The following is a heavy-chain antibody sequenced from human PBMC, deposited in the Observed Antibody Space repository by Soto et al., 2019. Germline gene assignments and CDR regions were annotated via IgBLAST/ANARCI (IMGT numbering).Heavy chain of an antibody. D-gene: IGHD6-19*01. V-gene: IGHV3-11*01. CDR3: ARVSATGWVVNGREYFDY. J-gene: IGHJ4*02. CDR1: GFPFSIYY. CDR2: ISSSFISI. Sequence: PGGSLRLACEVSGFPFSIYYMSLIRQAPGKGLEWLADISSSFISIHYADSVKGRFSISRDNANNSLFLQMNSLRAEDTAVYYCARVSATGWVVNGREYFDYWGQGTLVTVSS.